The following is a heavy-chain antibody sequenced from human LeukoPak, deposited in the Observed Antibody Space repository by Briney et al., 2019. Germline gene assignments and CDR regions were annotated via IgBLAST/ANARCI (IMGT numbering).Heavy chain of an antibody. V-gene: IGHV4-31*03. CDR1: GGSISSGRYY. D-gene: IGHD3-10*01. CDR2: MHNNGNT. J-gene: IGHJ4*02. Sequence: SQTLSLTCTVSGGSISSGRYYWTWIRQRPGKGLEWIGYMHNNGNTYYNPYLKSRVTMSEDMSKNQFSLKLSSVRAADAAVYYCAREGRFGDEKEYYFDYWGQGTLVTVSS. CDR3: AREGRFGDEKEYYFDY.